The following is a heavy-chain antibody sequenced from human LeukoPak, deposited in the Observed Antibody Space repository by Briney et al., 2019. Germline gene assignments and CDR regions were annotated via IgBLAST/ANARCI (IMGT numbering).Heavy chain of an antibody. CDR1: GFTFSGYS. V-gene: IGHV3-21*01. CDR3: ARDFRGEFSAAQLWSYYFDY. D-gene: IGHD5-18*01. Sequence: GGSLRLSCAASGFTFSGYSMNWVRQAPGKGLEWVSSISSSSSYIYYADSVKGRFTISRDNAKNSLYLQMSSLRAEDTAVYYCARDFRGEFSAAQLWSYYFDYWGQGTLVTVSS. CDR2: ISSSSSYI. J-gene: IGHJ4*02.